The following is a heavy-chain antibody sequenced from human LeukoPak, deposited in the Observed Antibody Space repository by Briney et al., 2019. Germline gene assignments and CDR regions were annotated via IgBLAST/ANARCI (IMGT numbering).Heavy chain of an antibody. D-gene: IGHD3-16*01. CDR2: INWNGGKI. J-gene: IGHJ3*01. CDR3: AKASGVPWADYAF. CDR1: GFTFDDYA. Sequence: PGRSLRLSCAASGFTFDDYAMHWIRQAPGKGLEWVSGINWNGGKIGYADSVKGRFTISRDSAKSSLYLQMNSLRAEDTAVYYCAKASGVPWADYAFWGQGTMVTVSS. V-gene: IGHV3-9*01.